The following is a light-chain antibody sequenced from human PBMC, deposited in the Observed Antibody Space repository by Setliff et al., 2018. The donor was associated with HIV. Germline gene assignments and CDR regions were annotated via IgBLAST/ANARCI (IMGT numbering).Light chain of an antibody. V-gene: IGLV2-14*03. Sequence: LAQPASVSAAPGLAITISCTGTNSDVGGYNYVSWYVQEPGKAPKLIMYDFTSRPSGISNRLSGSQSGNTASLTISGLRAEDEGDYYCTSYTSSDTYVFGTGTKV. J-gene: IGLJ1*01. CDR3: TSYTSSDTYV. CDR2: DFT. CDR1: NSDVGGYNY.